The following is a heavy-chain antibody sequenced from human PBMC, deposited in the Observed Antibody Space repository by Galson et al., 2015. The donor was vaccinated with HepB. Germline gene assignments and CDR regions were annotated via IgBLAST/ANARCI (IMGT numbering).Heavy chain of an antibody. D-gene: IGHD3-22*01. V-gene: IGHV3-49*03. CDR2: IRSKAYGGTT. CDR1: GFTFGDYA. CDR3: TRVVAVHTYYYDSSGYLFDY. Sequence: SLRLSCAASGFTFGDYAMSWFRQAPGKGLEWVGFIRSKAYGGTTEDAASVKGRFTISRDDSKSIAYLQMNSLKTEDTAVYYCTRVVAVHTYYYDSSGYLFDYWGQGTLVTVSS. J-gene: IGHJ4*02.